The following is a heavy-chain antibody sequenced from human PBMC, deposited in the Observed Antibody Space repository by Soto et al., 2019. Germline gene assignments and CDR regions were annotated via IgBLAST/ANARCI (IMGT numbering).Heavy chain of an antibody. D-gene: IGHD4-17*01. V-gene: IGHV3-23*01. CDR3: AKAPVPDFTAYGSCVFEL. J-gene: IGHJ1*01. CDR2: IVASGGTT. Sequence: GGSLRLSCAASGFTFSNYAMSWVRQAPGKGLEWVSSIVASGGTTYYADSVQGRFSISRDNSKNTLYLQMHSLGAEDTAIFFCAKAPVPDFTAYGSCVFELWGRGTLVTVSS. CDR1: GFTFSNYA.